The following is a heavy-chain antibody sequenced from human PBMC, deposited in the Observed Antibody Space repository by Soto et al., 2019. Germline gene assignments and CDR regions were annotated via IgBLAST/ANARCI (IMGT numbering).Heavy chain of an antibody. CDR3: ARRGEWKYQLLYSYYGMDV. V-gene: IGHV4-31*03. CDR1: GGSISSGGYY. CDR2: IYYSGST. Sequence: QVQLQESGPGLVKPSQTLSLTCTVSGGSISSGGYYWSWIRQHPGKGLEWIGYIYYSGSTYYNPSLKGRVTISVDTSKNQFSLKLSSVTAADTAVYYCARRGEWKYQLLYSYYGMDVWGQGTTVTVSS. J-gene: IGHJ6*02. D-gene: IGHD2-2*01.